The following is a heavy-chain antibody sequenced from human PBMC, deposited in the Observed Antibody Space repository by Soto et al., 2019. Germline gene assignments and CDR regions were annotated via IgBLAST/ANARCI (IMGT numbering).Heavy chain of an antibody. CDR1: GYTFTRHA. V-gene: IGHV1-3*01. D-gene: IGHD3-3*01. J-gene: IGHJ5*02. Sequence: QVQLVQSGAEVKKPGASVKVSCKASGYTFTRHAMHWVRQAPGQRLEWMGWINVVNGETEFSQKFQGRVTITRDTSATTVFMELSSLTPEDTAVYYCARERRSGSFWKNDPWGQGTLVTVSS. CDR3: ARERRSGSFWKNDP. CDR2: INVVNGET.